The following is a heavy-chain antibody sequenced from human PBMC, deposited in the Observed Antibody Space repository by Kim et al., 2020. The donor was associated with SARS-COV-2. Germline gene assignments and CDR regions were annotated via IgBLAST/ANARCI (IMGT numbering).Heavy chain of an antibody. J-gene: IGHJ2*01. V-gene: IGHV3-49*03. Sequence: GGSLRLSCTASGFTFGDYAMSWFRQAPGKGLEWVGFIRSKAYGGTTEYAASVKGRFTISRDDSKSIAYLQMNSLKTEDTAVYYCTRAGSIAARLSYWYFDLWGRGTLVTVSS. CDR3: TRAGSIAARLSYWYFDL. CDR2: IRSKAYGGTT. CDR1: GFTFGDYA. D-gene: IGHD6-6*01.